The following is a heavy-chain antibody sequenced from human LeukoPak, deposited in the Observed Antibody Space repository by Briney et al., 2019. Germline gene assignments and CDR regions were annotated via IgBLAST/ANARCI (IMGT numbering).Heavy chain of an antibody. V-gene: IGHV3-30*03. CDR3: ATPLPPKGNNGWYMILDC. Sequence: GRSLRLSCAASGFTLSSYGMHWVRQAPGKGLEWVAVISYDGGHTYYADSVKGRFTISRDNSKNTLYLQMNSLRTEDTAVYYCATPLPPKGNNGWYMILDCWGQGTLVTVSS. J-gene: IGHJ4*02. CDR2: ISYDGGHT. D-gene: IGHD6-19*01. CDR1: GFTLSSYG.